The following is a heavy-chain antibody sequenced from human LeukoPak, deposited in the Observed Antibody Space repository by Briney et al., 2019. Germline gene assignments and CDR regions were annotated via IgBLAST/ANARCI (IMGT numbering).Heavy chain of an antibody. CDR1: GFTFSSFG. Sequence: GVSLRLSCAASGFTFSSFGIHWVRQAPGKGLEWVTFIRHDGTNQHYGDSVKGRFTISRDNLKNTVFLQMNRVRAEDTAVYFCARSRNVRTFDYWGQGTLVAVSS. CDR3: ARSRNVRTFDY. J-gene: IGHJ4*02. CDR2: IRHDGTNQ. V-gene: IGHV3-30*02.